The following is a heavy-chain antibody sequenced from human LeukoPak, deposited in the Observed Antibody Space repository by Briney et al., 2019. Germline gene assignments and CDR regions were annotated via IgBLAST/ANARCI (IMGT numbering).Heavy chain of an antibody. Sequence: GGSLRLSCAASGFTFSDYYMSWIRQAPGKGLEWVSYISNSGSTINYADSVKGRFTISRDNAKNSLYLQMNSLRAEDTAVYYCARVLYSSSWYYFDYWGQGTLVTVSS. J-gene: IGHJ4*02. D-gene: IGHD6-13*01. CDR2: ISNSGSTI. V-gene: IGHV3-11*04. CDR1: GFTFSDYY. CDR3: ARVLYSSSWYYFDY.